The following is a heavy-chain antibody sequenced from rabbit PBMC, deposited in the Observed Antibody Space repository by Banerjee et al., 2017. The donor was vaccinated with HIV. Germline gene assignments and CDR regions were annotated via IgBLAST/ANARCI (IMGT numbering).Heavy chain of an antibody. J-gene: IGHJ4*01. Sequence: QSLEESGGDLVKPGASLTLTCTASGFSFSSSYYMCWVRQAPGKGLEWIACIYTGNDSTYYASWTKGRFTFTKTSSTTVTLQMTSLTAADTATYFCARDRLAGYFFDLWGQGTLVTVS. V-gene: IGHV1S40*01. CDR3: ARDRLAGYFFDL. CDR1: GFSFSSSYY. CDR2: IYTGNDST. D-gene: IGHD4-1*01.